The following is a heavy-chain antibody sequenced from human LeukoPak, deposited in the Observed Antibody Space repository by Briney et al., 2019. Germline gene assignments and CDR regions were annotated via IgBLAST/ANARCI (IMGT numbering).Heavy chain of an antibody. J-gene: IGHJ4*02. Sequence: EASVKVSCKASGYTFTSYGISWVRQAPGQGLEWMGWISAYNGNTNYAQKLQGRVTMTTDTSTSTAYMELRSLRSDDTAVYYCARDLTIFVDDILTGPDYWGQGTLVTVSS. D-gene: IGHD3-9*01. CDR1: GYTFTSYG. CDR2: ISAYNGNT. CDR3: ARDLTIFVDDILTGPDY. V-gene: IGHV1-18*01.